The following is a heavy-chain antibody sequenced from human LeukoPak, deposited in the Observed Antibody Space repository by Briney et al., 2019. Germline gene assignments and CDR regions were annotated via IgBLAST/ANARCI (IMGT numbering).Heavy chain of an antibody. Sequence: SETLSLTCTVSGGSISSSTYYWGWIRQSPGEGLEWIGNIYYSGNTYYNPSLKSRVTISVDTSKNQFSLKLSSVTAADTAVYYRVLDYGDYAFDYWGQGTLVSVSS. D-gene: IGHD4-17*01. CDR2: IYYSGNT. J-gene: IGHJ4*02. CDR3: VLDYGDYAFDY. V-gene: IGHV4-39*01. CDR1: GGSISSSTYY.